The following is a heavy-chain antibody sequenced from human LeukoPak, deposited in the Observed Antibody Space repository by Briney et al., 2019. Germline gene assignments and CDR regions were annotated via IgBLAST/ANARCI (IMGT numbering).Heavy chain of an antibody. CDR2: ISGSGGST. D-gene: IGHD3-22*01. CDR1: GFTFSSYA. Sequence: PGGSLRLSCAASGFTFSSYAMSWVRQAPGKGLEWVSAISGSGGSTYYADSVKGRFTISRDNSKNTLYLQMNSLRAEDTAVYYCARDLEDYDSSGYYWGGYFDYWGQGTLVTVSS. CDR3: ARDLEDYDSSGYYWGGYFDY. J-gene: IGHJ4*02. V-gene: IGHV3-23*01.